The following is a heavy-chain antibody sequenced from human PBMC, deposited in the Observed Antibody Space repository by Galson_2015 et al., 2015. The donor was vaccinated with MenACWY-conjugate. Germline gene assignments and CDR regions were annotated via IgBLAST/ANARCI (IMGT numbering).Heavy chain of an antibody. D-gene: IGHD5-18*01. CDR2: IYYSGST. CDR1: GGSLTAYY. CDR3: ARSPGGYSSGGQIDS. J-gene: IGHJ4*02. Sequence: TCSVSGGSLTAYYWAWIRQPPGKGLEWIGCIYYSGSTKYSPSLNSRVTISVDTSNNQFSLKLSSVTAADTAVYYCARSPGGYSSGGQIDSWGQGSPVTVSS. V-gene: IGHV4-59*01.